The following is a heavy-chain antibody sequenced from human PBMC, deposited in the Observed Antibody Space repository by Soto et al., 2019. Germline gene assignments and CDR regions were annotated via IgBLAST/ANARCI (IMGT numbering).Heavy chain of an antibody. CDR3: ARIVGATNNWFDP. CDR2: INHSGST. V-gene: IGHV4-34*01. Sequence: SETLSLTCAVYGGSFSGYYWSWIRQPPGKGLEWIGEINHSGSTNYNPSLKSRVTISVDTSKNQFSLKLSSVTAADTAVYYCARIVGATNNWFDPWGQGTLVTVSS. J-gene: IGHJ5*02. D-gene: IGHD1-26*01. CDR1: GGSFSGYY.